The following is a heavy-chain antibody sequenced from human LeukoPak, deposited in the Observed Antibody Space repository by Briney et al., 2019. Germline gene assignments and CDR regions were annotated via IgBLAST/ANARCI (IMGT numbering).Heavy chain of an antibody. V-gene: IGHV5-51*01. CDR1: GYSFTSYW. D-gene: IGHD2-2*01. CDR3: ARLGRDCSSTSCYRFFAFDI. Sequence: GESLKISCKGSGYSFTSYWIGWVRQMPGKGLEWMGIIYPGDSDTRYSPSFQGQVTISADKSMSTAYLQWSSLKASDTAMYYCARLGRDCSSTSCYRFFAFDIWGQGTMVTVSS. J-gene: IGHJ3*02. CDR2: IYPGDSDT.